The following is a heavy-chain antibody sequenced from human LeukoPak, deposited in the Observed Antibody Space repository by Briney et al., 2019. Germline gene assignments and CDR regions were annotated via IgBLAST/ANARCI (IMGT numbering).Heavy chain of an antibody. D-gene: IGHD1-26*01. V-gene: IGHV3-30*02. Sequence: GGSLRLSCAASGFTFSSYGMHWVRQAPGKGLEGVAFIRYDGSNKYYADSVKGRFTISRDNSKNTLYLQMNSLRAEDTAVYYCAKDLVGAHDYWGQGTLVTVSS. CDR2: IRYDGSNK. CDR1: GFTFSSYG. CDR3: AKDLVGAHDY. J-gene: IGHJ4*02.